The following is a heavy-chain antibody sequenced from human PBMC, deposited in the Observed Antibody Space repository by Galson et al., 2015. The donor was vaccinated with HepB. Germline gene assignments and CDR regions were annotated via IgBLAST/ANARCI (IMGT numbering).Heavy chain of an antibody. Sequence: SVKVSCKASGGTFSSYAISWVRQAPGQGLEWMGGIIPIFGTANYAQKFQGRVTITADESTSTAYMELSSLRSEDTAVYYCARARVYYGGEVPDHYYYYYMDVWGKGTTVTVSS. J-gene: IGHJ6*03. D-gene: IGHD4-23*01. V-gene: IGHV1-69*13. CDR1: GGTFSSYA. CDR3: ARARVYYGGEVPDHYYYYYMDV. CDR2: IIPIFGTA.